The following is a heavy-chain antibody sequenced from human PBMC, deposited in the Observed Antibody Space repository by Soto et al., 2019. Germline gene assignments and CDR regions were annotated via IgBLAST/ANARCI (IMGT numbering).Heavy chain of an antibody. J-gene: IGHJ4*02. CDR3: ARVDGSGTYSLFDY. D-gene: IGHD3-10*01. V-gene: IGHV4-61*01. CDR2: IYHNGNT. Sequence: LSLTCTVSGASVSSGSYFWSWIRQSPGKGLEWIGYIYHNGNTNDNPSLRGRVTISLDTSKNQFSLKLRSVTAADTAVYYCARVDGSGTYSLFDYWGQGALVTVSS. CDR1: GASVSSGSYF.